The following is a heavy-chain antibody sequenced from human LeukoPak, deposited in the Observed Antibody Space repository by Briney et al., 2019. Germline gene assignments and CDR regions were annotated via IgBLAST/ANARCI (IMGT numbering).Heavy chain of an antibody. CDR1: GGSISSGDYY. J-gene: IGHJ2*01. D-gene: IGHD1-26*01. CDR3: AREVPWVWNFDL. V-gene: IGHV4-30-4*01. CDR2: IYYSGST. Sequence: SETLSLTCTVSGGSISSGDYYWSWIRQPPGTGLEWTGYIYYSGSTYYNPSLKSRVTISVDTSKNQFSLKLNSVTAADTAVYYCAREVPWVWNFDLWGRGTLVTVSS.